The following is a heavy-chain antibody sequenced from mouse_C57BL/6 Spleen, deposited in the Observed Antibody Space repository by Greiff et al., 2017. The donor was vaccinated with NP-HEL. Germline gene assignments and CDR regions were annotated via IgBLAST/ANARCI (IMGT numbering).Heavy chain of an antibody. CDR3: ARETGTGSFDY. V-gene: IGHV5-16*01. J-gene: IGHJ2*01. Sequence: EVKLMESEGGLVQPGSSMKLSCTASGFTFSDYYMAWVRQVPEKGLEWVANINYDGSSTYYLDSLKSRFIISRDNAKNILYLQMSSLKSEDTATYYCARETGTGSFDYWGQGTTLTVSS. D-gene: IGHD4-1*01. CDR1: GFTFSDYY. CDR2: INYDGSST.